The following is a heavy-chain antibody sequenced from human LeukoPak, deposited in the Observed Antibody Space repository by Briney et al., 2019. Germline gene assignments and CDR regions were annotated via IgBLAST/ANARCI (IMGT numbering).Heavy chain of an antibody. CDR1: GFTFSSDR. CDR3: ARDLPVSGAYHQFDS. CDR2: IYSGSDYI. Sequence: GGSLRLSCVACGFTFSSDRMNWVREAPGKGLEWVSTIYSGSDYIYYADSVKGRFTISRDNAKNSLYLQMNSLRAEDTAIYYCARDLPVSGAYHQFDSWGQGTLVTVSS. D-gene: IGHD4/OR15-4a*01. V-gene: IGHV3-21*01. J-gene: IGHJ4*02.